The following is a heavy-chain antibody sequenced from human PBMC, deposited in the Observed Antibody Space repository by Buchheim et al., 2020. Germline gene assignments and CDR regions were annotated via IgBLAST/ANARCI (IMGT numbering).Heavy chain of an antibody. Sequence: EVQLVESGGGLVQPGGSLRLSCAASGFTFSTYSMNWVRQAPGKGLEWLSYIRGGSSTITYADSVQGRFTTSRDDAKNSLSLQMNSLRVEDTAIYYCVRDHLHAFDIWGQGT. CDR2: IRGGSSTI. V-gene: IGHV3-48*01. J-gene: IGHJ3*02. CDR3: VRDHLHAFDI. CDR1: GFTFSTYS.